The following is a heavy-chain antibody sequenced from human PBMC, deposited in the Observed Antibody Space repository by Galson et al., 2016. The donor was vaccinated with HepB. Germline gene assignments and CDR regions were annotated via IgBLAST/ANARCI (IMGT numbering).Heavy chain of an antibody. CDR3: AREQFRSGYADF. D-gene: IGHD3-22*01. J-gene: IGHJ4*02. V-gene: IGHV4-34*01. Sequence: SETLSLTCAVYGGSLRNYYWTWIRQPPGKGLEWIGEINHSGNSKYNPSLNSRVTISVDTSKNQFSLRLISVTAADTAIYYCAREQFRSGYADFWGQGTLVTVSS. CDR2: INHSGNS. CDR1: GGSLRNYY.